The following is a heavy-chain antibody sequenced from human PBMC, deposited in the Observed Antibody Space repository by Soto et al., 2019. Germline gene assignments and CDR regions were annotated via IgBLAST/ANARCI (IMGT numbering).Heavy chain of an antibody. CDR3: ATSIVVVTGYGMDV. CDR1: GYTLTELS. V-gene: IGHV1-24*01. D-gene: IGHD2-21*02. Sequence: ASVKVSCKVSGYTLTELSMHWVRQAPGKGLEWMGGFDPEDGETIYAQKFQGRVTMTEDTSTDTAYMELSSLRSEDTAVCYCATSIVVVTGYGMDVWGQGTTVTVSS. J-gene: IGHJ6*02. CDR2: FDPEDGET.